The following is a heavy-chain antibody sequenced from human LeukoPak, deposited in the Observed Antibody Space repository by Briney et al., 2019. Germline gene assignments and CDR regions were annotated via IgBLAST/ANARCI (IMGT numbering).Heavy chain of an antibody. D-gene: IGHD1-1*01. J-gene: IGHJ4*02. CDR1: GFTFSDFW. CDR2: TNEAGGDK. V-gene: IGHV3-7*01. CDR3: AIATTGRGAFGS. Sequence: GGSLRLSCAASGFTFSDFWMSWVRQAPGKGLECVTSTNEAGGDKYYVDSVKGRFTISRDNSKNSLSLQMNSLTAEDTAIYYCAIATTGRGAFGSWGQGTLVSVSS.